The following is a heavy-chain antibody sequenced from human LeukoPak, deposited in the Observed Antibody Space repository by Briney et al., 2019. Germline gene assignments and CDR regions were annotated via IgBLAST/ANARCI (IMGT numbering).Heavy chain of an antibody. Sequence: SETLSLTCTVSGGSISSGSYYWSWIRQPAGKELEWIGRIYTSGSTNYNPSLKSRVTISVDTSKNQFSLKLSSVTAADTAVYYCARSYYYDSSGYYFLNHWGQGTLVTVSS. CDR2: IYTSGST. CDR1: GGSISSGSYY. CDR3: ARSYYYDSSGYYFLNH. D-gene: IGHD3-22*01. V-gene: IGHV4-61*02. J-gene: IGHJ5*02.